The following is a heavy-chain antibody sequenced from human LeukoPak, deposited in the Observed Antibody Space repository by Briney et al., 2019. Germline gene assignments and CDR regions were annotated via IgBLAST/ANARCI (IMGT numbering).Heavy chain of an antibody. J-gene: IGHJ4*02. CDR3: ARSFGGSRYCSGGSCYLFDY. Sequence: SVKVSCKASGGTFSSYAISWVRQAPGQGLEWMGGIIPIFGKANYAQKFQGRVTITADESTSTAYMELSSLRSEDTAVYYCARSFGGSRYCSGGSCYLFDYWGQGTLVTVSS. CDR2: IIPIFGKA. V-gene: IGHV1-69*13. CDR1: GGTFSSYA. D-gene: IGHD2-15*01.